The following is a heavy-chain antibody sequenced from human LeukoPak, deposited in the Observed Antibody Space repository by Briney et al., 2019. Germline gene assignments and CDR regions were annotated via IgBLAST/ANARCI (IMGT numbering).Heavy chain of an antibody. CDR2: TSGSGGST. J-gene: IGHJ4*02. V-gene: IGHV3-23*01. CDR1: GFTFSSYA. D-gene: IGHD3-3*01. CDR3: AKVFRIFGVVIIRTFDY. Sequence: GGSLRLSCAASGFTFSSYAMSWVRQAPGKGLEWVSATSGSGGSTYYADSVKGRFTISRDNSKNTLYLQMNSLRAEDTAVYYCAKVFRIFGVVIIRTFDYWGQGTLVTVSS.